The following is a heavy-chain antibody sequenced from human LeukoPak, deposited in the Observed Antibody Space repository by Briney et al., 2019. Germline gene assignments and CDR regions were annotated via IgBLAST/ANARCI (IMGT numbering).Heavy chain of an antibody. V-gene: IGHV7-4-1*02. J-gene: IGHJ4*02. Sequence: ASVTVSCKPSGYTFTDYAINWVRQAPGHGLEYMGWVNTNTGNPTYAQGFTGRFVFSSDSSVSTAYLQITSLKADDSAIYFCASCNDSSGYFAYWGQGTLVTVSS. CDR2: VNTNTGNP. CDR3: ASCNDSSGYFAY. D-gene: IGHD3-22*01. CDR1: GYTFTDYA.